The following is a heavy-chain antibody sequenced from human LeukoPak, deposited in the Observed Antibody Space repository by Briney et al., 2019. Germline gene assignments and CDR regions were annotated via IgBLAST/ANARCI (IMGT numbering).Heavy chain of an antibody. CDR1: GGSFSGYY. CDR2: INHSGST. D-gene: IGHD6-19*01. CDR3: ARGVKQWLER. Sequence: PSETLSLTCAVYGGSFSGYYWSWIRQPPGKGLEWIGEINHSGSTNYNPSLKSRVTISVDTSKNQFSLKLSSVTAADTAVYYCARGVKQWLERWGQGTLVTVSS. J-gene: IGHJ4*02. V-gene: IGHV4-34*01.